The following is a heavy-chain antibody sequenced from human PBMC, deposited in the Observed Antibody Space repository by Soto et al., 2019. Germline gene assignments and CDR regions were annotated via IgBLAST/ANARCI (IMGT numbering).Heavy chain of an antibody. CDR3: ARGGGVGVAGSAAFDM. CDR2: INPATGAA. Sequence: QLHLVQSGAVVKKPGASVTVSCSASGYPVTAYYMHWVRQAPGRGLEWMGGINPATGAAKYTQTFRGRVTMPRDTATSTGFMELSGRTSEDTAGFYGARGGGVGVAGSAAFDMWGQGTLVTVSS. CDR1: GYPVTAYY. V-gene: IGHV1-2*02. D-gene: IGHD3-3*01. J-gene: IGHJ3*02.